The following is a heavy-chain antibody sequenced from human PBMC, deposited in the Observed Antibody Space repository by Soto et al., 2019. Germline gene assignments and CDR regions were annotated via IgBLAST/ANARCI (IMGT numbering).Heavy chain of an antibody. CDR2: IIPIFGTA. CDR3: AREVGYSYGYSNSRQEDAFDI. D-gene: IGHD5-18*01. CDR1: GATFSSYA. Sequence: SVKVSCKASGATFSSYAISWVRQAPGQGLEWMGGIIPIFGTANYAQKFQGRVTITADESTSTAYMELSSLRSEDTAVYYCAREVGYSYGYSNSRQEDAFDIWGQGTMVTVSS. J-gene: IGHJ3*02. V-gene: IGHV1-69*13.